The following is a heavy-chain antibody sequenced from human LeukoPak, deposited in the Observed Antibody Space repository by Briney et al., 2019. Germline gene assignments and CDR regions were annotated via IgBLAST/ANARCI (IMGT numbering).Heavy chain of an antibody. D-gene: IGHD3-22*01. V-gene: IGHV3-30*18. Sequence: GGSLRLFCAASGFTFISYAMHWVRQAPGKGLEWVAIISYDGSNKYYADSVKGRFTISRDNSKNTLYLQINSLRAEDTAVYYCAKAEARRDYYDSSGYYETDYWGQGTLVTVSS. CDR3: AKAEARRDYYDSSGYYETDY. J-gene: IGHJ4*02. CDR1: GFTFISYA. CDR2: ISYDGSNK.